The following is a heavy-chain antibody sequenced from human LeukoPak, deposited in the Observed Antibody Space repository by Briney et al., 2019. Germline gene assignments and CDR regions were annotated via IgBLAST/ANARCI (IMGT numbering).Heavy chain of an antibody. CDR3: ARDQYDYVWGSYPDDY. CDR1: GFTFSDYY. Sequence: GGSLRLSCAASGFTFSDYYMSWIRQAPGKGLEWVSYISSSGSTIYYADSVKGRFTISRDNAMNSLYLQMNSLRAEDTAVYYCARDQYDYVWGSYPDDYWGQGTLVTVSS. CDR2: ISSSGSTI. V-gene: IGHV3-11*01. J-gene: IGHJ4*02. D-gene: IGHD3-16*02.